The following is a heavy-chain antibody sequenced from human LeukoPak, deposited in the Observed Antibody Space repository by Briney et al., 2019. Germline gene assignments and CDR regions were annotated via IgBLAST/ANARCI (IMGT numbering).Heavy chain of an antibody. J-gene: IGHJ4*02. Sequence: SQTLSLTCTVSGGSISSGGYYWSWIRQHPGKGLEWIGYIYYSGSTNYNPSLKSRVTMSVDTSKNQFSLKLSSVTAADTAVYYCARDEGDYYGAWGQGTLVTVSS. CDR1: GGSISSGGYY. CDR2: IYYSGST. D-gene: IGHD4-17*01. CDR3: ARDEGDYYGA. V-gene: IGHV4-31*03.